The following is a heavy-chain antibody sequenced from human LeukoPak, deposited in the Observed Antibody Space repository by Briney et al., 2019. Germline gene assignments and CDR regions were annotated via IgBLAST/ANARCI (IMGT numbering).Heavy chain of an antibody. V-gene: IGHV3-21*01. Sequence: PGGSLRLSCAASGFTFSSYSMNWVRQAPGKGLEWVSSISSSSSYVYYADSVKGRFTISRDNAKNSLYLQMNSLRAEDTAVYYCAGEVDSSSWPPFDYWGQGTLVTVSS. CDR3: AGEVDSSSWPPFDY. J-gene: IGHJ4*02. CDR1: GFTFSSYS. D-gene: IGHD6-13*01. CDR2: ISSSSSYV.